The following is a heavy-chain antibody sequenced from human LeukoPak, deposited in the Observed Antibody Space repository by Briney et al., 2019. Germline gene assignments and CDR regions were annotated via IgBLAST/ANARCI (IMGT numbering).Heavy chain of an antibody. D-gene: IGHD6-13*01. V-gene: IGHV4-38-2*02. CDR2: IYYSGST. J-gene: IGHJ5*02. CDR3: ARAGQQLEWFDP. Sequence: PSETLSLTCTVSGYSISSGYYWGWIRQPPGKGLEWIGSIYYSGSTYYNPSLKSRVTISVDTSKNQFSLKLSSVTAADTAVYYCARAGQQLEWFDPWGQGTLVTVSS. CDR1: GYSISSGYY.